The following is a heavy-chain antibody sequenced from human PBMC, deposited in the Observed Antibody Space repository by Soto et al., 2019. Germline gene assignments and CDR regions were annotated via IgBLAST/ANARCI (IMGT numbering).Heavy chain of an antibody. V-gene: IGHV3-30*18. CDR1: GFTCSSYG. J-gene: IGHJ4*02. Sequence: PGGSLPLSGAASGFTCSSYGLNWDRQTPGEGLGWVAVLSSAATNKYYIDSVKGRFTISRDNSKNTLYLQMNSLRAEDTAVYYCAKDTDYNPYYFDYWGQGT. CDR3: AKDTDYNPYYFDY. D-gene: IGHD1-1*01. CDR2: LSSAATNK.